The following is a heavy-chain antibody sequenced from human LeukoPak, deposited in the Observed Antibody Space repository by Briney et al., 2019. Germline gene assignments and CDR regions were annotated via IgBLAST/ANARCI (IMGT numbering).Heavy chain of an antibody. CDR3: ARAEDQYYDILTGYYYFDY. CDR2: IYYSGST. D-gene: IGHD3-9*01. J-gene: IGHJ4*02. CDR1: GGSISSGGYY. V-gene: IGHV4-31*03. Sequence: SETLSLTCTVSGGSISSGGYYWSWIRQHPGKGLEWIGYIYYSGSTYYNPSLKSRATISVDTSKNQFSLKLSSVTAADTAVYYCARAEDQYYDILTGYYYFDYWGQGTLVTVSS.